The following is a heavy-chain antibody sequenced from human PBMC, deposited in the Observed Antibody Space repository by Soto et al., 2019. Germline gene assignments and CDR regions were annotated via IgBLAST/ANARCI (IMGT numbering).Heavy chain of an antibody. V-gene: IGHV5-51*01. D-gene: IGHD6-19*01. CDR1: GYGFTNKW. Sequence: GESLKISCKGFGYGFTNKWIGWVRQMPGKGLEWMGVIYPGDSDTRYSPSFQGQVTISVDKSISTAYLQWSSLKASDTALYFCARRDRSGWFDAFDVWGQGTKVTVSS. CDR2: IYPGDSDT. J-gene: IGHJ3*01. CDR3: ARRDRSGWFDAFDV.